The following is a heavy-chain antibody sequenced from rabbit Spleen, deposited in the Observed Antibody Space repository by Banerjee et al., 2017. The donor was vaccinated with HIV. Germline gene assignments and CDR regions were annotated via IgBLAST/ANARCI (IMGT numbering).Heavy chain of an antibody. V-gene: IGHV1S40*01. J-gene: IGHJ2*01. CDR1: GFSFSSSDY. Sequence: QSLEESGGDLVKPGASLTLTCTASGFSFSSSDYMCWVRQAPGKGLEWISCIAGSSSGFTYSATWAKGRFTCSKTSSTTVTLQMTSLTGADTATYFCAKAYADYGDYGYGTFHPWGPGTLVTVS. CDR3: AKAYADYGDYGYGTFHP. D-gene: IGHD2-1*01. CDR2: IAGSSSGFT.